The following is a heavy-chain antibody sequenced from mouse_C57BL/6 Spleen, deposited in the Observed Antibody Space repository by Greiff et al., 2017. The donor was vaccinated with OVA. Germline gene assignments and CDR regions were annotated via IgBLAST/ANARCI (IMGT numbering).Heavy chain of an antibody. J-gene: IGHJ4*01. CDR2: IYPGDGDT. D-gene: IGHD1-1*01. V-gene: IGHV1-80*01. CDR3: ARDENYYGLYAMDY. CDR1: GYAFSSYW. Sequence: QVQLQQSGAELVKPGASVKISCKASGYAFSSYWMNWVKQRPGKGLEWIGQIYPGDGDTNYNGKFKGKATLTADKSSSTAYMQLSSLTSEDSAVYFCARDENYYGLYAMDYWGQGTSVTVSS.